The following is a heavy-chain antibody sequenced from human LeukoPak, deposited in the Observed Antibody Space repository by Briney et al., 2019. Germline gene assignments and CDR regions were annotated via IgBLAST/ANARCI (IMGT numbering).Heavy chain of an antibody. CDR3: AIYPPGIAAAGIFDY. J-gene: IGHJ4*02. CDR2: ISGSGGST. D-gene: IGHD6-13*01. V-gene: IGHV3-23*01. CDR1: GFTVSSNY. Sequence: PGGSLRLSCAASGFTVSSNYMSWVRQAPGKGLEWVSGISGSGGSTYYADSVKGRFTISRDNSKNTLYLQMNSLRAEDTAVYYCAIYPPGIAAAGIFDYWGQGTLVTVSS.